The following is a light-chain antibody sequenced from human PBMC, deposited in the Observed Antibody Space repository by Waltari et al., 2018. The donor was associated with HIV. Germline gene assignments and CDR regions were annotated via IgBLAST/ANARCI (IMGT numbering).Light chain of an antibody. CDR1: SRDVGGYNY. V-gene: IGLV2-14*01. J-gene: IGLJ2*01. CDR3: SSSKV. Sequence: QSALTQPASVSGSPGQSITISCTGTSRDVGGYNYVSWYQQHPGKAPKLMIYEVSNRPSGVSNRFSGSKSGNTASLTISGLQAEDEADYYCSSSKVFGGGTKLTVL. CDR2: EVS.